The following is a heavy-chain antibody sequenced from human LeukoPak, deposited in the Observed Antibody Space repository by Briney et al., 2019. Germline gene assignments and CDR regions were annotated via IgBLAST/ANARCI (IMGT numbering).Heavy chain of an antibody. CDR3: ARPTTRSAFDI. Sequence: GRSLRLSCAASGFTFSSYAMHWVRQAPGKGLEWVAVISYDGSNKYYADSVKGRFTISRDNSKNTLYLQMNSLRAEDTAVYYCARPTTRSAFDIWGQGTMVTVSS. J-gene: IGHJ3*02. V-gene: IGHV3-30-3*01. CDR2: ISYDGSNK. D-gene: IGHD4-17*01. CDR1: GFTFSSYA.